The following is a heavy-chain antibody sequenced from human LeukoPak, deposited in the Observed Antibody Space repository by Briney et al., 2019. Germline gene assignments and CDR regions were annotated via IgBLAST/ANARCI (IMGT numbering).Heavy chain of an antibody. Sequence: ALLKISCKTAGFTFTTHWISCGRQMSGEGLELMVIIFPGDSDTNYSPSFQVQGTISADQSSNTAYLQRSILNTSDAATDYCARYYFWTGSYFFDRWGQGTLVIVSS. CDR1: GFTFTTHW. D-gene: IGHD3/OR15-3a*01. CDR3: ARYYFWTGSYFFDR. J-gene: IGHJ4*02. CDR2: IFPGDSDT. V-gene: IGHV5-51*01.